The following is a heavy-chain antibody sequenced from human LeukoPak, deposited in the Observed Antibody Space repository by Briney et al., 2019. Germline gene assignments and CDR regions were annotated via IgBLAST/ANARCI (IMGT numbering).Heavy chain of an antibody. CDR1: GYSISSGYY. CDR3: ARQLYYYDSSGYYWGDYYYMDV. V-gene: IGHV4-38-2*02. D-gene: IGHD3-22*01. CDR2: IYYSGST. Sequence: SETLSLTCTVSGYSISSGYYWGWIRPPPGKGLEWIGSIYYSGSTYYNPSLKSRVTISVDTSKNQFSLKLSSVTAADTAVYYCARQLYYYDSSGYYWGDYYYMDVWGKGTTVTVPS. J-gene: IGHJ6*03.